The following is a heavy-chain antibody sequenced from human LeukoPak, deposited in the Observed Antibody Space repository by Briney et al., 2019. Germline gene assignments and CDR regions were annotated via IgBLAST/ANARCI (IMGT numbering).Heavy chain of an antibody. CDR2: VSSSGSAI. CDR1: GFTFSDYY. J-gene: IGHJ3*02. CDR3: ARVSLAGTGPFDI. D-gene: IGHD6-19*01. V-gene: IGHV3-11*04. Sequence: GGSLRLSCAASGFTFSDYYMSWIRQAPGKGLEWVSYVSSSGSAIYYADSVKGRFTISRGNAKNSLYLQMNSLRVEDTAVYYCARVSLAGTGPFDIWGQGTMVTVSS.